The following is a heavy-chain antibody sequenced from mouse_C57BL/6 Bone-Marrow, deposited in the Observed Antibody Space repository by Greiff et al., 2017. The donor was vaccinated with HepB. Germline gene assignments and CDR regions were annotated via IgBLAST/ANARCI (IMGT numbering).Heavy chain of an antibody. Sequence: EVKVVESGGGLVKPGGSLKLSCAASGFTFSSYAMSWVRQTPEKRLEWVATISDGGSYTYYPDNVKGRFTISRDNAKNNLYLQMSHLKSEDTAMYYCATLSSHYWGQGTTLTVSS. J-gene: IGHJ2*01. CDR3: ATLSSHY. D-gene: IGHD1-1*01. CDR1: GFTFSSYA. V-gene: IGHV5-4*03. CDR2: ISDGGSYT.